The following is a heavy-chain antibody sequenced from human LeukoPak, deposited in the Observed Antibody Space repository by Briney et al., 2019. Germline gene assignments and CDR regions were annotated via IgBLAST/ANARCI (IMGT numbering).Heavy chain of an antibody. CDR2: ISGSGDNT. D-gene: IGHD3-10*01. CDR3: TKDFRGSGYFFDY. J-gene: IGHJ4*02. Sequence: SGVSLRHSCVVSGFTFNNHAMSWVRQAPGKGLEWVSAISGSGDNTFYAGSVRGRFTISRDNSKNTLYLQMDSLRAEDTAIYYCTKDFRGSGYFFDYWGQGTPVTVSS. V-gene: IGHV3-23*01. CDR1: GFTFNNHA.